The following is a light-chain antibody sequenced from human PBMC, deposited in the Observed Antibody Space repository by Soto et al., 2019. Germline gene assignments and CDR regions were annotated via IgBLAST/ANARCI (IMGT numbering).Light chain of an antibody. CDR1: SSDIGSYDY. V-gene: IGLV2-14*01. J-gene: IGLJ1*01. Sequence: QSALTQPASVSGSPGQSITISCTGTSSDIGSYDYVSWYQQHPGKAPNLIIYEVTDRPSGVSNRFSGSKSGNTASLTISGLQAEDEADYYCSSFTRTSTRLLGSGT. CDR3: SSFTRTSTRL. CDR2: EVT.